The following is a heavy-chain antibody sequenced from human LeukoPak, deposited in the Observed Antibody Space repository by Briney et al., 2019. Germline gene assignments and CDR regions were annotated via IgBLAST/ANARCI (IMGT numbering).Heavy chain of an antibody. CDR1: GGSISSYY. D-gene: IGHD5-18*01. V-gene: IGHV4-59*01. CDR2: IYNSGTT. CDR3: ARCRDTSTYRHSFDI. Sequence: SETLSLTCIVSGGSISSYYWSWIRQPPGKGLEWIGYIYNSGTTDYNPSLKSRVTISVDTSKNQLSLNLSTVTAADTAVYYCARCRDTSTYRHSFDIWGHGTMVTVSS. J-gene: IGHJ3*02.